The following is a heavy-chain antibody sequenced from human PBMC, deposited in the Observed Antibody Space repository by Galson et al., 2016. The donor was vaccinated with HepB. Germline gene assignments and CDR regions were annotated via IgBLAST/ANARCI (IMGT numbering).Heavy chain of an antibody. CDR2: IHHDGSDK. Sequence: SLRLSCAASGFPISNYWMNWVRQAPGKGLEWVANIHHDGSDKYYGDSVKGQFTISKDTAKNSLYLQMDSLRADDTAVYYCARDAKTIQTAFDIWGRGTMVTVSS. CDR1: GFPISNYW. CDR3: ARDAKTIQTAFDI. D-gene: IGHD3-3*01. J-gene: IGHJ3*02. V-gene: IGHV3-7*01.